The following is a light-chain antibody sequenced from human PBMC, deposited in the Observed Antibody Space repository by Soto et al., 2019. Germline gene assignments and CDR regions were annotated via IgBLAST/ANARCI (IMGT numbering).Light chain of an antibody. Sequence: EIVLPQSAATLSLSTWERATLSCMASQSVSSYLAWYQQKPGQAPRLLIYDASNRATGIPARFRGSGSGTDFTLTFSSLQSEDFATYYCQQYKRWPPWAFALGTKVDI. CDR1: QSVSSY. V-gene: IGKV3-11*01. J-gene: IGKJ1*01. CDR3: QQYKRWPPWA. CDR2: DAS.